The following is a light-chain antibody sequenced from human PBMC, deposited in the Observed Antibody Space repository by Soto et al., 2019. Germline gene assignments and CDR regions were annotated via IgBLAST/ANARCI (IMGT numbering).Light chain of an antibody. CDR1: QSVDRW. CDR3: QQYTTLVT. CDR2: KAS. V-gene: IGKV1-5*03. Sequence: DIQMTQSPSTLSASVGDRVTITCRASQSVDRWLAWYQQRPGKAPKALIYKASNLEIGVPSRFSGSGSGTEFTLTITSLQPGDIATYYCQQYTTLVTFGQGTMVE. J-gene: IGKJ1*01.